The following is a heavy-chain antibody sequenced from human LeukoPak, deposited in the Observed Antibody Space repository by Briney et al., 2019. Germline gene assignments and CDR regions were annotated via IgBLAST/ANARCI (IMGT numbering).Heavy chain of an antibody. J-gene: IGHJ3*02. CDR1: GFTSSHYW. CDR3: ATYWRYSDWLLSEI. D-gene: IGHD3-9*01. CDR2: IKHDGSEN. V-gene: IGHV3-7*05. Sequence: GGSLRLSCEASGFTSSHYWMTWVRQAPGKGLECVANIKHDGSENYYVDSVKGRFTISRDNAKNSLYLQMNSLRAEDTAVYYCATYWRYSDWLLSEIWGLGTMVTVSS.